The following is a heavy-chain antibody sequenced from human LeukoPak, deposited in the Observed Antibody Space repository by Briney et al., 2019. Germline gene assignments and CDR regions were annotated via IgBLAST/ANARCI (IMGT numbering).Heavy chain of an antibody. D-gene: IGHD6-13*01. CDR1: GGSFSGYY. J-gene: IGHJ1*01. Sequence: PSETLSLTCAVYGGSFSGYYWSWIRQPPGKGLEWIGEISHSGSTNYNPSLKSRVTISVDTSKNQFSLKLSSVTAADTAVYYCARGRAAAQYFQHWGQGTLVTVYS. CDR3: ARGRAAAQYFQH. CDR2: ISHSGST. V-gene: IGHV4-34*01.